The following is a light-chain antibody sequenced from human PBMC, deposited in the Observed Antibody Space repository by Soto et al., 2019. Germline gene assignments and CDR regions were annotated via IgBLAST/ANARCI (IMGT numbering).Light chain of an antibody. CDR3: AAWDASLKV. CDR1: SSNIGSNT. CDR2: TNN. V-gene: IGLV1-44*01. Sequence: QSVLTQPPSASGTPGQRVTISCSGSSSNIGSNTVSWYQQVPGTAPKLLIYTNNQRPSGVPDRFSGSKSGTSASLAISGLQSEDEADYYCAAWDASLKVFGTGTKLTVL. J-gene: IGLJ1*01.